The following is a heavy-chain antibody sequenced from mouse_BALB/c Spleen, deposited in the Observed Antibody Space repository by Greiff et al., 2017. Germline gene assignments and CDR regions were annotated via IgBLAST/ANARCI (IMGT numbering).Heavy chain of an antibody. D-gene: IGHD2-2*01. Sequence: EGKRMESGGGLGKPGGSRKFSFPASGFPFGSFGLHWVRRAPRKGLEWVEYISSGSSTIYYADTVKGGFTISRDNPKNTLFLQMTSLRSEDTAMYYCARARRYGYDGNYYAMDYWGQGTSVTVSS. J-gene: IGHJ4*01. CDR3: ARARRYGYDGNYYAMDY. CDR1: GFPFGSFG. V-gene: IGHV5-17*02. CDR2: ISSGSSTI.